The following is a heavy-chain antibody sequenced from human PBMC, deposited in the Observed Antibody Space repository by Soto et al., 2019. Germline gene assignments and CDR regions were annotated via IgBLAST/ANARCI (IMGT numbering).Heavy chain of an antibody. V-gene: IGHV4-59*01. J-gene: IGHJ6*02. D-gene: IGHD3-10*01. Sequence: QVQLQESGPGLVKPSETLSLTCTVSGGSISSYYWSWIRQPPGKGLEWIGYIYYSGSTNYNPSLKSRVTISVYTSKTQFSLKLSSVTAADTAVYYCARVKTAMVRGVIIPYYYYGMDVWGQGTTVTVSS. CDR2: IYYSGST. CDR1: GGSISSYY. CDR3: ARVKTAMVRGVIIPYYYYGMDV.